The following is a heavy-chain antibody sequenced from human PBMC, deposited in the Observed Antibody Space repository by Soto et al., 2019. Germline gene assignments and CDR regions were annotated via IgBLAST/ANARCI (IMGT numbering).Heavy chain of an antibody. CDR3: ARRVGATYYGMDV. D-gene: IGHD1-26*01. Sequence: QVQLVQSGAEVKKPGASVKVSCRASGYTFTDYGISWVRQAPGQGLEWMAWISAYNGITNYAQNLQGRLTMTTDTSTSTAYMELRSLRSDDSAVYYCARRVGATYYGMDVWGQGTTVNVSS. CDR1: GYTFTDYG. CDR2: ISAYNGIT. J-gene: IGHJ6*02. V-gene: IGHV1-18*04.